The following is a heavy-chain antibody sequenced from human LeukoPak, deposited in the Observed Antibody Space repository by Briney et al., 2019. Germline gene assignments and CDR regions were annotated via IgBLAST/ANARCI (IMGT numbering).Heavy chain of an antibody. CDR2: IDISGDNT. J-gene: IGHJ4*02. CDR1: GFTLSSYA. Sequence: PGGSLRLSCAASGFTLSSYAMTWVRQAPGKGLEWVSTIDISGDNTYYADSVKGRFTISRDNSKNRLYLQMNGLRTEDTAVYYCAKDQGWADGSGDYWGQGTLVTVSS. D-gene: IGHD3-10*01. CDR3: AKDQGWADGSGDY. V-gene: IGHV3-23*01.